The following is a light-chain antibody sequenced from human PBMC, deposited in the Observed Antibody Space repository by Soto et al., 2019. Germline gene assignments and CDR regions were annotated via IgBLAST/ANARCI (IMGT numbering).Light chain of an antibody. V-gene: IGLV2-14*01. J-gene: IGLJ1*01. CDR3: KSLTSSSTRGYV. CDR1: SSDVGGYNY. Sequence: QSVLTQPPSVSGSPGQSIAISCTGTSSDVGGYNYVSWYQQHPGKAPKLIIYEVTNRPPVVSNRFSGSKSGNTASLTISGLQAEDEADYYCKSLTSSSTRGYVFGNGTKLTVL. CDR2: EVT.